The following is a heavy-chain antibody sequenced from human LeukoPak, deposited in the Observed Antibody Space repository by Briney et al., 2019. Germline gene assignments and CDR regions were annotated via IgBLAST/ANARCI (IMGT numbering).Heavy chain of an antibody. V-gene: IGHV3-74*01. Sequence: GGSLRLSCTASGFYFSSHWLYWVRQAPATGLAWVSRINSDGSSASYADSAKGRFTISRDNAKNTLYLQMNSLRVDDTAVYYCTRPLGPRNTVTTPAPFDYWGQGTLVTVSS. CDR2: INSDGSSA. D-gene: IGHD4-17*01. CDR3: TRPLGPRNTVTTPAPFDY. CDR1: GFYFSSHW. J-gene: IGHJ4*02.